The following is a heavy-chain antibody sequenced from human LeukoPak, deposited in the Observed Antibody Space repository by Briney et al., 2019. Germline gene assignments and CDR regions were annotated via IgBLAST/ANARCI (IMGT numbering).Heavy chain of an antibody. J-gene: IGHJ5*02. CDR3: ARDPGYCSGGSCYGGSWFDP. CDR1: GGSFSGYY. Sequence: PSETLSLTCAVYGGSFSGYYWSWIRQPPGKGLEWIGEINHSGSTNYNPSLKSRVTISVDTSKKHFSLKLSSVTAADTAVYYCARDPGYCSGGSCYGGSWFDPWGLGTLVTVSS. CDR2: INHSGST. D-gene: IGHD2-15*01. V-gene: IGHV4-34*01.